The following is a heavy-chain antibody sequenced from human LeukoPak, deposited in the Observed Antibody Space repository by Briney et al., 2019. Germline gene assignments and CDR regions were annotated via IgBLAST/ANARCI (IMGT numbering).Heavy chain of an antibody. J-gene: IGHJ4*01. CDR1: GFTFSEYS. V-gene: IGHV3-48*01. Sequence: PGGSLRLSCAASGFTFSEYSFDWVRQAPGKGLEWISYISFSSSAIYYADSVKGRFTISRDDAKNSLYLHMNSLRAEDTAVYHCARDLGNSGYGCDYWGQGTLVTVSS. D-gene: IGHD5-12*01. CDR2: ISFSSSAI. CDR3: ARDLGNSGYGCDY.